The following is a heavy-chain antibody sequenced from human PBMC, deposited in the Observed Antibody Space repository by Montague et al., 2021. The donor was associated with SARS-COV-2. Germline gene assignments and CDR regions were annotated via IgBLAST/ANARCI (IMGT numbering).Heavy chain of an antibody. CDR1: GGSLSGYH. J-gene: IGHJ4*02. CDR3: ARGLIDITMMVVVFTGASLYFDY. Sequence: SDILSLTCGVSGGSLSGYHWSWIRQPPGRGLEWIGEIGPSGSTNYNPSLKSRVTISLDTSKNQFSLKLTSVTAADTAVYYCARGLIDITMMVVVFTGASLYFDYWSQGTLVTVSS. V-gene: IGHV4-34*01. D-gene: IGHD3-22*01. CDR2: IGPSGST.